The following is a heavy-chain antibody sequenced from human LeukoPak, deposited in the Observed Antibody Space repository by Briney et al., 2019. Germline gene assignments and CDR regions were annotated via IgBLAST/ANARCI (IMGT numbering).Heavy chain of an antibody. Sequence: PGGSLRLSCAASGFTFSSYWMHWVRQAPGKGLVWVSRINSDGSSTSYADSVKGRFTISRDNAKNTLYLQMNSLRAEDAAVYYCAREDSSSWYYYYGMDVWGQGTTVTVSS. CDR2: INSDGSST. CDR3: AREDSSSWYYYYGMDV. V-gene: IGHV3-74*01. CDR1: GFTFSSYW. J-gene: IGHJ6*02. D-gene: IGHD6-13*01.